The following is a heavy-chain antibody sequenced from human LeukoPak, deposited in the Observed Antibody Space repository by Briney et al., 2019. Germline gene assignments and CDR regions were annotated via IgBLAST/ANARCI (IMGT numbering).Heavy chain of an antibody. J-gene: IGHJ5*02. V-gene: IGHV1-46*01. CDR3: AREMGPFPYGDYEYNWFDP. CDR1: GYTFTSYY. D-gene: IGHD4-17*01. Sequence: GASVKVSCKASGYTFTSYYMHWVRQAPGQGLEWMGIINPSGGSTSYAQKFQGRVTMTRDTSTSTVYMELSSPRSEDTAVYYCAREMGPFPYGDYEYNWFDPWGQGTLVTVSS. CDR2: INPSGGST.